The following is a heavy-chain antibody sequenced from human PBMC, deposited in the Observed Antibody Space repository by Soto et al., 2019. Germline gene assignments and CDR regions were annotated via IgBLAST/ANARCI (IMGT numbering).Heavy chain of an antibody. Sequence: QVELVQSGAEVKKPGSSVKVSCKASGGTFSSYAISWVRQAPGQGLEWMGGIIPIFGTANYAQKFQGRVTITADESTSTAYMELSSLRSEDTAVYYCARDLEYDSSGYYLRSCFDLWGRGTLVTVSS. CDR1: GGTFSSYA. D-gene: IGHD3-22*01. J-gene: IGHJ2*01. CDR3: ARDLEYDSSGYYLRSCFDL. V-gene: IGHV1-69*12. CDR2: IIPIFGTA.